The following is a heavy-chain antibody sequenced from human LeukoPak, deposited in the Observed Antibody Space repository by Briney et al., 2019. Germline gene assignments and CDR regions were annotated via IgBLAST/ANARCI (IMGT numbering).Heavy chain of an antibody. J-gene: IGHJ4*02. Sequence: PGGSLRLSCAASGLTFSNFDMNWVRQVPGKGLEWVSFISSTSITIYYADSVKGRFTISRDNAQNLLYLQMNSLRAEDTAVYYCAREGRLRPSHIDYWGQGTLVTVSS. CDR3: AREGRLRPSHIDY. CDR1: GLTFSNFD. CDR2: ISSTSITI. V-gene: IGHV3-48*04. D-gene: IGHD2-15*01.